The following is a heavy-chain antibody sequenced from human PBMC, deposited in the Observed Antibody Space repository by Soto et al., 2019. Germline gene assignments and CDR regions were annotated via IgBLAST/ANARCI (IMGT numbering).Heavy chain of an antibody. V-gene: IGHV1-69*13. CDR2: IIPIFGTA. CDR1: GGTFSSYA. Sequence: ASVKVSCKASGGTFSSYAISWVRQAPGQGLEWMGGIIPIFGTANYAQKFQGRVTITADESTSTAYMELSSLRSEDTAVYYCARGLAAASAIKYYYYYYGMDVWGQGTTVTVSS. CDR3: ARGLAAASAIKYYYYYYGMDV. J-gene: IGHJ6*02. D-gene: IGHD6-13*01.